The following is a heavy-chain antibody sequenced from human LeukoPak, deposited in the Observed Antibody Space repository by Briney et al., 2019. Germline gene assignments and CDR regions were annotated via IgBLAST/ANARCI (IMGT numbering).Heavy chain of an antibody. J-gene: IGHJ6*04. CDR1: RFTYSCDG. CDR3: ASWGGYCSGGSCYSEDV. D-gene: IGHD2-15*01. V-gene: IGHV3-21*05. Sequence: PGGSLRLSCGASRFTYSCDGMNWRRQGPRNRLKRVSYISSSSSYIYYADSVKGRFTISRDNAKNSMYLQMNSLRAEDTAVYYCASWGGYCSGGSCYSEDVWGKGTTVTVSS. CDR2: ISSSSSYI.